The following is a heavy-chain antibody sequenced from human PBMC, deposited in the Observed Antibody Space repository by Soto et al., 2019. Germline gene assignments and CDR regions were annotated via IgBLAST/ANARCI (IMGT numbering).Heavy chain of an antibody. CDR2: IYYSGST. CDR1: GGSISSYY. D-gene: IGHD4-17*01. J-gene: IGHJ4*02. V-gene: IGHV4-59*08. Sequence: SETLSLTCTVSGGSISSYYWSWIRQPPGKGLEWIGYIYYSGSTNYNPSLKSRVTISVDTSKNQFSLKLSSVTAADTAVYYCARGVTTVTTSDYWGQGTLVTVSS. CDR3: ARGVTTVTTSDY.